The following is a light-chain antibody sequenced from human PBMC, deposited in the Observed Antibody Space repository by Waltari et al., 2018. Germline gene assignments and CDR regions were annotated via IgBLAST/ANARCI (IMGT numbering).Light chain of an antibody. Sequence: SSELTQDPAVSVALGQTVSITCQGDSLRRYYASWYQQRPGQAPILILYGQDNRPPGIPDRFSGSPSGNTASLTITGAQAEDEADYYCLSRDTTSTRVFGGGTRLTV. V-gene: IGLV3-19*01. CDR1: SLRRYY. CDR2: GQD. CDR3: LSRDTTSTRV. J-gene: IGLJ3*02.